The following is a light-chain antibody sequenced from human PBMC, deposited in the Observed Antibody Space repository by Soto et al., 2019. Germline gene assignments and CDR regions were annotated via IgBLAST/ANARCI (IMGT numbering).Light chain of an antibody. CDR1: SSDVGSYNL. Sequence: QSALTQPASVSGSPGQSITISCTGTSSDVGSYNLVSWYQQHPGKAPKLMIYEGSKRPSGVSNRFSGSKSGNTASLTISVLQAEDEADYYCCSYAGSSTFEVFGGGTKVTVL. CDR2: EGS. J-gene: IGLJ3*02. V-gene: IGLV2-23*03. CDR3: CSYAGSSTFEV.